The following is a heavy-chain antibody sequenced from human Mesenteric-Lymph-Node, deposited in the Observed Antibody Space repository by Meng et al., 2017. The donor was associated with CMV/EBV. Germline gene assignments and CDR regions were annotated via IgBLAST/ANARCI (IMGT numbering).Heavy chain of an antibody. J-gene: IGHJ4*02. CDR1: GFIFSSYT. V-gene: IGHV3-21*04. CDR3: AKRRVQWLVPFDY. CDR2: ISGSSNYI. D-gene: IGHD6-19*01. Sequence: CAASGFIFSSYTMNWVRQAPGKGLEWVSSISGSSNYILYPDSVKGRFTISRDNSKNTLYLQMNTLRAEDTALYYCAKRRVQWLVPFDYWGQGTLVTVSS.